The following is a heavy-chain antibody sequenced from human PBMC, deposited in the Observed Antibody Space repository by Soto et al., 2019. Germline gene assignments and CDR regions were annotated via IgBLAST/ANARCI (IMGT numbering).Heavy chain of an antibody. CDR2: IYWNDDK. CDR3: AHSGPPGPNYYYYGMDV. Sequence: SGPTLVNPTQTLTLTCTFSGFSLSTSGVGVGWIRQPPGKALEWLALIYWNDDKRYSPSLKSRLTITKDTSKNQVVLTMTNMDPVDTATYYCAHSGPPGPNYYYYGMDVWGQGTTVTVSS. D-gene: IGHD7-27*01. V-gene: IGHV2-5*01. CDR1: GFSLSTSGVG. J-gene: IGHJ6*02.